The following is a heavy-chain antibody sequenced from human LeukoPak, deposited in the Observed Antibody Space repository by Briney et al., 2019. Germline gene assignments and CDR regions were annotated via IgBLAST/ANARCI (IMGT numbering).Heavy chain of an antibody. V-gene: IGHV3-23*03. CDR2: IYSGGGST. CDR3: ARDSSISSSDYYPLGY. Sequence: GGSLRLSCAASGFTFSSYAMSWVRQAPGKGLEWVSVIYSGGGSTYYADSVKGRFTISRDNSKNMLYLQMNSLRAEDTAVYYCARDSSISSSDYYPLGYWGQGTLVTVSS. J-gene: IGHJ4*02. CDR1: GFTFSSYA. D-gene: IGHD3-22*01.